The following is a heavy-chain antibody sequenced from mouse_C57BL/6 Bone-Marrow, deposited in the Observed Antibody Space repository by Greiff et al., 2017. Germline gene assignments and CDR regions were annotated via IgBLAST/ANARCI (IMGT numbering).Heavy chain of an antibody. V-gene: IGHV5-9*01. CDR1: GFTFSSYT. CDR2: ISGGGGNT. CDR3: SRQVTTVLATKYFDV. Sequence: EVQVVESGGGLVKPGGSLKLSCAASGFTFSSYTMSWVRQTPEKRLQWVAAISGGGGNTYYPDSVNGRFTISRDNDKNILYLQMSSLRSEDTALYYCSRQVTTVLATKYFDVWGTGTTVTGSS. D-gene: IGHD1-1*01. J-gene: IGHJ1*03.